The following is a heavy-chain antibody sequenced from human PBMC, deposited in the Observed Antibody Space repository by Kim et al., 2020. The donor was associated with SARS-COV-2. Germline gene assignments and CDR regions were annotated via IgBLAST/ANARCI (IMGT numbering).Heavy chain of an antibody. D-gene: IGHD5-18*01. V-gene: IGHV3-73*01. CDR3: WCERDISMVEGY. CDR1: GFTFSGSA. CDR2: IRSKPYSYAT. J-gene: IGHJ4*02. Sequence: GGSLRLSCAASGFTFSGSAMHWVRQASGQGLEWVGRIRSKPYSYATAYAASVKGRFTISRDDSKNTAYLQMNSLKTEDTAVYYCWCERDISMVEGYWGQGTLVTVSS.